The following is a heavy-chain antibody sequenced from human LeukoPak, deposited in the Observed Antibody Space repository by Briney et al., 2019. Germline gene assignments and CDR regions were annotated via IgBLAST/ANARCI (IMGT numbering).Heavy chain of an antibody. CDR2: IRSKAYGGTT. CDR3: TRGGVGATL. D-gene: IGHD1-26*01. Sequence: GGSLRLSCTVSGFTFGDYAMSWVRQAPGKGLEWVGFIRSKAYGGTTEYAASVKGRFTISRDDSKSIAYLQMNSLKTEDTAVYYCTRGGVGATLWGQGTLVTVSS. V-gene: IGHV3-49*04. J-gene: IGHJ4*02. CDR1: GFTFGDYA.